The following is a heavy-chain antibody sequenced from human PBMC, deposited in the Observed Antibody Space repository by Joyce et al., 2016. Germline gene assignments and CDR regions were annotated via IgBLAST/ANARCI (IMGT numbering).Heavy chain of an antibody. J-gene: IGHJ3*02. CDR1: GFNFSNFV. V-gene: IGHV3-23*01. CDR3: AKQRSYRSNWYARDAFDI. CDR2: IGAGGVIT. Sequence: QLLESGGGLVQPGGSLRLSCSVSGFNFSNFVMNWVRLPPGKGLEWLSTIGAGGVITYDADSVKGRFTVSRDNSRNTLFLQMNNLRADDTAVYYCAKQRSYRSNWYARDAFDIWGQGTMVTVSS. D-gene: IGHD1-1*01.